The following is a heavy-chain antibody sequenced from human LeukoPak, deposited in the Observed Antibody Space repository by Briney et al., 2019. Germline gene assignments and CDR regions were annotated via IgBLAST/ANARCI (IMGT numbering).Heavy chain of an antibody. Sequence: PGGSLRLSCAASGFTFSSYSMNWVRQAPGKGLEWVSSISSSSSSYIYYADSVKGRFPISRDNAKNSLYLHMNNLRAEDTAVYFCVRGLLYFDSWGQGNLVTVSS. CDR2: ISSSSSSYI. J-gene: IGHJ4*02. CDR1: GFTFSSYS. V-gene: IGHV3-21*01. CDR3: VRGLLYFDS.